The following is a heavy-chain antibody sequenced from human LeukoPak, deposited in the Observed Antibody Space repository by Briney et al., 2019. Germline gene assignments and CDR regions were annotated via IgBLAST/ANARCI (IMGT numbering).Heavy chain of an antibody. Sequence: GGSLRLSCAASGFTFSDYWMTWVRQAPGKGLEWVADIKQDGYEKYYMESVKGRFTISRDNAKNSLYPQMTSLRAEDTAVYYCAKVRMGDSSAQYYMGTYYFDYWGQGTLVTVSS. D-gene: IGHD3-22*01. J-gene: IGHJ4*02. CDR1: GFTFSDYW. CDR3: AKVRMGDSSAQYYMGTYYFDY. CDR2: IKQDGYEK. V-gene: IGHV3-7*01.